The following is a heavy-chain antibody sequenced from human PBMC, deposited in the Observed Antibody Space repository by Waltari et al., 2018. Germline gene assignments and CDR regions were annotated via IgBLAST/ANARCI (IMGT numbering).Heavy chain of an antibody. Sequence: EVQPVQSGAEVKKPGANVKISCKASGYTFTDYYIHWGQQAPGKGREWMGRVDPADRKTMYAERVQGRVTITADTATDTAYMELGSLRSEYTAVYYCATVLTTVPTYWFDPWGQGTLVTVSS. D-gene: IGHD4-4*01. CDR3: ATVLTTVPTYWFDP. CDR2: VDPADRKT. CDR1: GYTFTDYY. J-gene: IGHJ5*02. V-gene: IGHV1-69-2*01.